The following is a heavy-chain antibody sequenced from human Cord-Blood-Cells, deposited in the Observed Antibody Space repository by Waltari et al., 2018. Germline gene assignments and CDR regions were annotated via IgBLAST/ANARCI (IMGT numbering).Heavy chain of an antibody. V-gene: IGHV4-34*01. CDR1: GGSFSGYY. CDR3: ARGSDYDFWSGYYGDYYYGMDV. Sequence: QVQLQQWGAGLLKPSETLSLTCAVYGGSFSGYYWSWIRQPPGKGLEWIGEINHSGSTNYNPSLKSPVTISVDTSKNQFSLKLSSVTAADTAVYYCARGSDYDFWSGYYGDYYYGMDVWGQGTTVTVSS. J-gene: IGHJ6*02. D-gene: IGHD3-3*01. CDR2: INHSGST.